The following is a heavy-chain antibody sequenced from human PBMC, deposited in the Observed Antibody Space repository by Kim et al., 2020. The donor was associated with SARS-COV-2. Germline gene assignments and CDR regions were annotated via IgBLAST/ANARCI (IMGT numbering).Heavy chain of an antibody. CDR2: IYHNGNT. V-gene: IGHV4-59*08. CDR1: GTPITTYY. CDR3: ASRITFWFGGYMNV. Sequence: SETLSLTCTVSGTPITTYYWSWIRQSPGKGLEWIGSIYHNGNTKDNPSLRSRLTISIDTSKNQFSLRLRSVTAADTAVYYCASRITFWFGGYMNVWGKGT. D-gene: IGHD3-10*01. J-gene: IGHJ6*03.